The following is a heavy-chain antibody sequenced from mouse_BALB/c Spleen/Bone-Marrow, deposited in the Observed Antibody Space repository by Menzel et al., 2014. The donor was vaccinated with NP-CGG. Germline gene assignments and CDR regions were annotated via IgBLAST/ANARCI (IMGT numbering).Heavy chain of an antibody. J-gene: IGHJ3*01. Sequence: QVHVKQSGPGLVQPSQSLSITCTVSGFSLTNYGLHWVRRSPGKGLEWPGVIWSGGSTDYNAAFISRLIISKDNSKSQVFFKMNSLQANDTAIYYCARRGGTTAPFAYWGQGTLVTVSA. CDR2: IWSGGST. V-gene: IGHV2-2*02. D-gene: IGHD1-2*01. CDR1: GFSLTNYG. CDR3: ARRGGTTAPFAY.